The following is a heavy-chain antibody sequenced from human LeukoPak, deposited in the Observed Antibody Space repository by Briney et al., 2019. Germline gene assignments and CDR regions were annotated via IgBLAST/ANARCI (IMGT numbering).Heavy chain of an antibody. CDR3: AKGSGNSWHFDY. CDR2: ISGSSGST. Sequence: GGSLRLSCVASGFTFSSYAMSWVRQAPGKGLEWVSAISGSSGSTYYADSVKGRFTISRDNSKNTLYLQMNSLRAEDTAVYYCAKGSGNSWHFDYWGQGTLVTVSS. J-gene: IGHJ4*02. D-gene: IGHD4-23*01. V-gene: IGHV3-23*01. CDR1: GFTFSSYA.